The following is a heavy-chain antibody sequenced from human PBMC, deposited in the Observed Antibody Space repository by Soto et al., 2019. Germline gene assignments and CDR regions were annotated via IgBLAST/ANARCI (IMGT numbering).Heavy chain of an antibody. D-gene: IGHD1-26*01. Sequence: QLQMQESGPGLVKPSETLSLTCTVSGGSISRTSNFWGWIRQPPGKGLEWIGNIYYSGTTYYNPSLMSRVTMSVDTSKNQFSLKLSSVTAADTAVYYCARVGHLALFDYWGQGTLVTVSS. V-gene: IGHV4-39*01. CDR1: GGSISRTSNF. CDR2: IYYSGTT. CDR3: ARVGHLALFDY. J-gene: IGHJ4*02.